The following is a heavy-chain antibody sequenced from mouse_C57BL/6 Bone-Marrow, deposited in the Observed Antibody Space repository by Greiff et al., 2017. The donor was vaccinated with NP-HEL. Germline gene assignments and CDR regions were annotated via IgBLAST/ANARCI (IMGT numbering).Heavy chain of an antibody. V-gene: IGHV5-2*01. CDR2: INSDGGST. J-gene: IGHJ4*01. CDR3: ARRGYDDYAMDY. CDR1: EYEFPSHD. Sequence: DVHLVESGGGLVQPGESLKLSCESNEYEFPSHDMSWVRKTPEKRLELVAAINSDGGSTYYPDTMERRFIISRDNTKKTLYLQMSSLRSEDTALYYCARRGYDDYAMDYWGQGTSVTVSS. D-gene: IGHD2-2*01.